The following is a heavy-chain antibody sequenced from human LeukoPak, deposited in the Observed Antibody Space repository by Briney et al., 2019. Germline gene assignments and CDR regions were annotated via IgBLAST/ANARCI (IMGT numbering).Heavy chain of an antibody. J-gene: IGHJ4*02. CDR3: AKDGRRTSGWYYFDY. CDR2: ISDSGTRT. V-gene: IGHV3-23*01. D-gene: IGHD6-19*01. Sequence: PGGSLRLSCAASGFTFSSYDMGWVRQAPGKGLEWVSAISDSGTRTYYADSVRGRFTISRDKFKNTLYLHMNSLRAEDTAVYYCAKDGRRTSGWYYFDYWGQGTLVTVSS. CDR1: GFTFSSYD.